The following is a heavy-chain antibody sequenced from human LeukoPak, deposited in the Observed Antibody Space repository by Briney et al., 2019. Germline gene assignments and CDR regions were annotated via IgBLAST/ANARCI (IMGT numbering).Heavy chain of an antibody. CDR3: ATKPRSYYDILTGYFLY. Sequence: GGSLRLSCAASGFTFSSYGMHWVRQAPGKGLEWVAFIRYDGSNKYYADSVKGRFPISRDNSKNTLYLQMNSLRAEDTAVYYCATKPRSYYDILTGYFLYWGQGTLVTVSS. V-gene: IGHV3-30*02. CDR2: IRYDGSNK. CDR1: GFTFSSYG. D-gene: IGHD3-9*01. J-gene: IGHJ4*02.